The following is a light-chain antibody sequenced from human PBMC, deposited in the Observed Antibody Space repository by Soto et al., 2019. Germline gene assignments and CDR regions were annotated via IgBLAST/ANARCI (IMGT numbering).Light chain of an antibody. CDR3: QQYGSSPVT. CDR2: DAA. J-gene: IGKJ2*01. V-gene: IGKV3-20*01. CDR1: QTVSSNY. Sequence: EIVLTQSPGTLSLSPGEGATLSCRASQTVSSNYLAWYQQKPGQAPRLLIHDAASRAAGIPDRFSGSGSGTDFTLTISRLVPEDFAVYYCQQYGSSPVTFGQGTKLEIK.